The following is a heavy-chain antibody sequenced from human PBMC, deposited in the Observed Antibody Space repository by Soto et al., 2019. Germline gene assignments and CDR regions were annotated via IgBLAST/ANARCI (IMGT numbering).Heavy chain of an antibody. CDR1: GGSFSSYA. CDR3: ALGKWELLWRGFDY. D-gene: IGHD1-26*01. CDR2: IIPIFGTA. Sequence: PVKLSCKASGGSFSSYASSWVRQAPGQGLEWMGGIIPIFGTANYAQKFQGRVTITADESTSTAYMELSSLRSEDTAVYYCALGKWELLWRGFDYWGQGTLVTVSS. J-gene: IGHJ4*02. V-gene: IGHV1-69*13.